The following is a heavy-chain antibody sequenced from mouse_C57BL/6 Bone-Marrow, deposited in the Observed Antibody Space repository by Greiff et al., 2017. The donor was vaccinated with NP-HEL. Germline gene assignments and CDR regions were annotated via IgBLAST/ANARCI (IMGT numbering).Heavy chain of an antibody. CDR2: IYPGSGST. CDR3: AGLWFAY. V-gene: IGHV1-55*01. Sequence: VQLQQPGAELVKPGASVKMSCKASGYTFTSYWITWVKQRPGQGLEWIGDIYPGSGSTNSTETFKSKATLTVDTSSRTAYMQLSSLTSEDSAVYYCAGLWFAYWGQGTRVAVSA. CDR1: GYTFTSYW. J-gene: IGHJ3*01. D-gene: IGHD2-2*01.